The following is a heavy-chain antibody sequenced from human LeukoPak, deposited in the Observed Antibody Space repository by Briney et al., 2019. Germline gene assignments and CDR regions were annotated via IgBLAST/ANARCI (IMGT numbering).Heavy chain of an antibody. CDR2: ISSSGSTI. CDR1: GFTFSSYE. V-gene: IGHV3-48*03. Sequence: GGSLRLSCAASGFTFSSYEMNWVRQAPGKGLEWVSYISSSGSTIYYADSVKGRFTISRDNAKNSLYLQMNSLRAEDTAVYYCARIEVKAYYDILTGYYNGYWGQGTLSPSPQ. J-gene: IGHJ4*02. CDR3: ARIEVKAYYDILTGYYNGY. D-gene: IGHD3-9*01.